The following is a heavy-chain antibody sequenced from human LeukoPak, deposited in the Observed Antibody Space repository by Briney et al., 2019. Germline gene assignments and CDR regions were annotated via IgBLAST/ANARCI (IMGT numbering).Heavy chain of an antibody. CDR3: ARQPLGYCSSTSCPRPDLYGMDV. J-gene: IGHJ6*02. Sequence: SETLSLTCAVYGGSFSGYYWSWIRQPPGKGLEWIGAINHSGSTNYNPSLKSRVTISVDTSKNQFSLKLSSVTAADTAVYYCARQPLGYCSSTSCPRPDLYGMDVWGQGTTVTVSS. V-gene: IGHV4-34*01. CDR1: GGSFSGYY. CDR2: INHSGST. D-gene: IGHD2-2*01.